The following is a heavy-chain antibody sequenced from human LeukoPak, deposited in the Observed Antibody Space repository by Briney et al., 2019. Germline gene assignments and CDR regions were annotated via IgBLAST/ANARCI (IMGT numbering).Heavy chain of an antibody. D-gene: IGHD5-18*01. CDR1: GFTFSSYS. CDR2: IRYDGSRK. J-gene: IGHJ4*02. Sequence: PGGSLRLSCAASGFTFSSYSMNWVRQAPGKGLEWVAFIRYDGSRKYYADSVKGRFTISRDNSKNTLYLQMNSLRAEDTAVYYCARVVDTAMDYWGQGTLVTVSS. CDR3: ARVVDTAMDY. V-gene: IGHV3-30*02.